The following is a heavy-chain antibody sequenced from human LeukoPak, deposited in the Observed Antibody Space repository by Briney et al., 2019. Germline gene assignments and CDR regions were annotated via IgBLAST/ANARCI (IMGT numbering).Heavy chain of an antibody. CDR3: AAQALAGKGNYFDP. D-gene: IGHD6-19*01. CDR1: ELTVSTNY. CDR2: IYRDGNT. V-gene: IGHV3-53*01. J-gene: IGHJ5*02. Sequence: SGGSLRLSCAASELTVSTNYMTWVRQAPGKGLEWVSVIYRDGNTYYADTVEGRFTISRDNSKNTLYLQMDSLRAEDTAVYYCAAQALAGKGNYFDPWGQGTLVTVSS.